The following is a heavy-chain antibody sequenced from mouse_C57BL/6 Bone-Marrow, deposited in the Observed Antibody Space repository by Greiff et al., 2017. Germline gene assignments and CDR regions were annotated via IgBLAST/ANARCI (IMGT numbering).Heavy chain of an antibody. D-gene: IGHD2-4*01. J-gene: IGHJ2*01. Sequence: EVKLMESGPELVKPGASVKISCKASGYTFTDYYMNWVKQSHGKSLEWIGDINPNNGGTSYNQKFKGKATLTVDKSSSTAYMELRSLTSADSAVYYCASWRDYDGYYYFDYWGQGTTLTVSS. CDR1: GYTFTDYY. CDR2: INPNNGGT. V-gene: IGHV1-26*01. CDR3: ASWRDYDGYYYFDY.